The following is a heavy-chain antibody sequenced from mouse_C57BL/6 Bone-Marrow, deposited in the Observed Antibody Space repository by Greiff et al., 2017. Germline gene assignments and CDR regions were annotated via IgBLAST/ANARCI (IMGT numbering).Heavy chain of an antibody. CDR1: GFNIKNTY. D-gene: IGHD1-1*01. CDR2: INPSSGYT. Sequence: QVQLQQSVAELVRPGASVKLSCTASGFNIKNTYMHWVKQRPGQGLEWIGYINPSSGYTKYNQKFKDKATLTADKSSSTAYMQPSSLTYEDSAVYYCARPITTVVATFNWYFDVWGTGTTVTVSS. CDR3: ARPITTVVATFNWYFDV. J-gene: IGHJ1*03. V-gene: IGHV1-7*01.